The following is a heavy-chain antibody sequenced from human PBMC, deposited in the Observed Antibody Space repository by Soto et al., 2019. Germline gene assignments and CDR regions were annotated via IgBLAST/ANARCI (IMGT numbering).Heavy chain of an antibody. Sequence: SVKVSCKAPGGTFSTYAISWVRQAPGQGLEWMGGIIPMFGTANYAQRFQDRVTITADESTSTAYMELSSLRSEDTAVYYCARAGFDYDSSGYYLAFYYGMDVWGQGTTVTVSS. CDR3: ARAGFDYDSSGYYLAFYYGMDV. J-gene: IGHJ6*02. CDR2: IIPMFGTA. CDR1: GGTFSTYA. V-gene: IGHV1-69*13. D-gene: IGHD3-22*01.